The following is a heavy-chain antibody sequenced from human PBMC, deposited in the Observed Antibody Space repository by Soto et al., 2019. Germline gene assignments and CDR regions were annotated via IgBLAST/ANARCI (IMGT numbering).Heavy chain of an antibody. Sequence: GGSLRLSCAASGFSFSSYAMSWVRQAPGKGLEWLSAITCNGSSKYYADSVKGRFTISRDNTHNTPYLQMKSLRAEDTAQCYCPKSTEFPAVAVPPLVYWGQGNLVTGSS. CDR1: GFSFSSYA. D-gene: IGHD6-19*01. CDR2: ITCNGSSK. V-gene: IGHV3-23*01. J-gene: IGHJ4*02. CDR3: PKSTEFPAVAVPPLVY.